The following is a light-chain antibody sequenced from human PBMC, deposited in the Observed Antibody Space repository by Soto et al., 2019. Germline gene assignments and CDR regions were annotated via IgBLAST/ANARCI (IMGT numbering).Light chain of an antibody. V-gene: IGLV1-40*01. CDR3: QSYDSSLSGAV. CDR2: GNS. J-gene: IGLJ2*01. CDR1: SSNIGAGYD. Sequence: QSVLTQPPSVSGAPGQRVTISCTGSSSNIGAGYDVHWYQQLPGTAPKLLIYGNSNRPSGVPDRFSGSKSGTSASLAITGRQAADEADYYCQSYDSSLSGAVFGGGTPLNVL.